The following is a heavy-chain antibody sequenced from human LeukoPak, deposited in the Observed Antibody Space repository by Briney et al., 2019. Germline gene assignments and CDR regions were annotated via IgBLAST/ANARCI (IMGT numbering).Heavy chain of an antibody. J-gene: IGHJ4*02. CDR1: GFTFSSYA. V-gene: IGHV3-30-3*01. D-gene: IGHD6-19*01. CDR3: ARGSGHIDY. Sequence: QPGRSLRLSCAASGFTFSSYAMHWVRQAPGKGLEWVAVISYDGSNKYYADSVKGRFTISRDNAKNTLYLQMNSLRAEDTAVYYCARGSGHIDYWGQGTLVTVSS. CDR2: ISYDGSNK.